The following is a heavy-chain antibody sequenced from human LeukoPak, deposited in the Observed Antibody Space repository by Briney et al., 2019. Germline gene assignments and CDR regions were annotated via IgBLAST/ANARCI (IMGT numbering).Heavy chain of an antibody. CDR2: INPSGGST. Sequence: ASVKVSCKASGYTFTSYYMHWVRQAPGQGLEWMGIINPSGGSTSYAQKFQGRVTMTRDTSISTAYMELSRLRSDDTAVYYCARVAAMVRGLIILYHFDYWGQGTLVTVSS. CDR3: ARVAAMVRGLIILYHFDY. D-gene: IGHD3-10*01. V-gene: IGHV1-46*01. CDR1: GYTFTSYY. J-gene: IGHJ4*02.